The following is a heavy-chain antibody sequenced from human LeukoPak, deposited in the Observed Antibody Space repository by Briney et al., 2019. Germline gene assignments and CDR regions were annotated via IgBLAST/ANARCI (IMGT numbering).Heavy chain of an antibody. Sequence: GGSLRLSCAASGFTFSSYAMSWVRQAPGKGLEWVSTINTSGDTTYYADSLKGRFTISRDNSKNTLYLQMNSLRAEDTAVYYCAKSEWLGYYFDYWGQGTLVTVSS. CDR2: INTSGDTT. CDR1: GFTFSSYA. D-gene: IGHD6-19*01. J-gene: IGHJ4*02. CDR3: AKSEWLGYYFDY. V-gene: IGHV3-23*01.